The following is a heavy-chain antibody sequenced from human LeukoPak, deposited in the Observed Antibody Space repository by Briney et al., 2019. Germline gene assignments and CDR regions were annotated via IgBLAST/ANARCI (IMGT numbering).Heavy chain of an antibody. J-gene: IGHJ4*02. CDR2: IRSKAYGETA. CDR1: GFTFSNAW. Sequence: GGSLRLSCATSGFTFSNAWMNWVRQAPGKGLEWVGFIRSKAYGETADYAASVKGRFTISRDDSKAIAYLQMNSLKTEDTAVYHCTRDRGAYNLYDYWGQGTLVTVSS. D-gene: IGHD1-1*01. V-gene: IGHV3-49*04. CDR3: TRDRGAYNLYDY.